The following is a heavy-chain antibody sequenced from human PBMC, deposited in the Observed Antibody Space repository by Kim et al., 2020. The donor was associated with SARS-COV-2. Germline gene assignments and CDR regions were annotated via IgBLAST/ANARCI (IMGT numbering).Heavy chain of an antibody. CDR2: ISSSSRYI. V-gene: IGHV3-21*01. J-gene: IGHJ4*02. D-gene: IGHD6-19*01. CDR3: ARGITAEQWLVGAGDY. CDR1: GFTFSSYR. Sequence: GGSLRLSCAASGFTFSSYRMNWVRQAPGKGLEWVSSISSSSRYIYYADSVKGRFTISRDNAKNSLYLQMNSLRAEDTAVYYCARGITAEQWLVGAGDYWGQGTLVTVSS.